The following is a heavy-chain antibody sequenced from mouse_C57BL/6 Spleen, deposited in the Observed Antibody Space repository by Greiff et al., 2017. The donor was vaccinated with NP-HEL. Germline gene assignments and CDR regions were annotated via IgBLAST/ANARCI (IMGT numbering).Heavy chain of an antibody. CDR3: ARSTMTYFDY. D-gene: IGHD2-13*01. J-gene: IGHJ2*01. CDR2: IYPGDGDT. V-gene: IGHV1-82*01. Sequence: QVQLQQSGPELVKPGASVKISCKASGYAFSSSWMNWVKQRPGKGLEWIGRIYPGDGDTNYNGKFKGKATLTADKSSSTAYMQLSSLTSEDSAVYFCARSTMTYFDYWGQGTTLTVSS. CDR1: GYAFSSSW.